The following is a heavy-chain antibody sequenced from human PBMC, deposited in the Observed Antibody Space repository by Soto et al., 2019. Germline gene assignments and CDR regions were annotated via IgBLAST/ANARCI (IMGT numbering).Heavy chain of an antibody. CDR2: ISSDATKK. CDR3: AKEAPGGWNFFDT. V-gene: IGHV3-30*18. Sequence: QVQLVESGGGVVQPGRSLRLSCAASGFTFRTYGMHWVRQALGEGLEWVADISSDATKKHYADSVKGRFTISRDNSKNTLYLQMISLRTEDTAVYYCAKEAPGGWNFFDTWGQGTLVTVSS. CDR1: GFTFRTYG. D-gene: IGHD6-19*01. J-gene: IGHJ4*02.